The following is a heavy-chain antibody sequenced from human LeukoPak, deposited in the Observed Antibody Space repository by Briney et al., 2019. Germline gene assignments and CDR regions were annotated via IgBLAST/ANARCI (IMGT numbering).Heavy chain of an antibody. J-gene: IGHJ3*02. CDR2: INYSGST. D-gene: IGHD5-18*01. V-gene: IGHV4-59*01. CDR1: GGSISSYY. CDR3: AKGIQLWFYDAFDI. Sequence: NPSETLSLTCTVSGGSISSYYWNWIRQPPGKGLEWIGYINYSGSTNYNPSLKSRISISVDTSKNQFSLKLSSVTAADTAVYYCAKGIQLWFYDAFDIWGQGTMVTVSS.